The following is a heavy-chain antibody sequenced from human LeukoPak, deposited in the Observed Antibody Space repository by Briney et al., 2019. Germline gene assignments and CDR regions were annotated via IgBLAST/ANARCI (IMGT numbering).Heavy chain of an antibody. CDR2: MNPNSGNT. CDR1: GYTFTSYD. Sequence: GASVKVSCKASGYTFTSYDINWVRQATGQGLEWMGWMNPNSGNTGYAQKFQGRVTMTRNTSISTAYMELSSLRSEDTAVYYCARGHPLRYCSGGSCRVNWGQGTLVTVSS. CDR3: ARGHPLRYCSGGSCRVN. D-gene: IGHD2-15*01. V-gene: IGHV1-8*01. J-gene: IGHJ4*02.